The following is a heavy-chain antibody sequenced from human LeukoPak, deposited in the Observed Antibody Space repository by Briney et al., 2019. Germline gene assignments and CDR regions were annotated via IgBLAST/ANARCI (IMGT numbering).Heavy chain of an antibody. CDR2: IYTSGST. CDR3: ARKGDV. V-gene: IGHV4-61*02. J-gene: IGHJ6*04. CDR1: GGSISSGSYY. Sequence: PSETLSLTCTVSGGSISSGSYYWSWIRQPAGKGLEWIGRIYTSGSTDYNPSLKSRVTISLDTSKNQFSLKLNSVTAADTAVYYCARKGDVWGKGTTVTVSS.